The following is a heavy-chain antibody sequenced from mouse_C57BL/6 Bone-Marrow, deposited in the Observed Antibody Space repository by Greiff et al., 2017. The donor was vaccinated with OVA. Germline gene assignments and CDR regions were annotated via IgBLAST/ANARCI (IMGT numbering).Heavy chain of an antibody. CDR3: ARDYDYERTWFAY. J-gene: IGHJ3*01. CDR2: IYPRSGNT. CDR1: GYTFTSYG. V-gene: IGHV1-81*01. D-gene: IGHD2-4*01. Sequence: VQLQQSGAELARPGASVKLSCKASGYTFTSYGISWVKQRTGQGLEWIGEIYPRSGNTYYNEKFKGKATLTADKSSSTAYMELRSLTSEDSAVYFCARDYDYERTWFAYWGQGTLVTVSA.